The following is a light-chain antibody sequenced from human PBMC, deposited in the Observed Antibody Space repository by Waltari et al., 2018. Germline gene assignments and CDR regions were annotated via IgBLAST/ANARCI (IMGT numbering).Light chain of an antibody. V-gene: IGLV2-14*03. CDR2: DVS. Sequence: QSALTQPASVSGSPGQSITISCTGTSSDVGGYNYVCWFQQHPGRAPKLIIYDVSNRPSGVSTRFSGSNSANTASLTISGLQAEDEADYYCTSYTSAASWVFGAGTKLTVV. CDR1: SSDVGGYNY. J-gene: IGLJ3*02. CDR3: TSYTSAASWV.